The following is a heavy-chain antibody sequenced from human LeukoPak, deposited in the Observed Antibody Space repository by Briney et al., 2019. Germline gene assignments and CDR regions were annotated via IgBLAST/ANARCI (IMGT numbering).Heavy chain of an antibody. V-gene: IGHV1-69*01. CDR2: IIPIFGTA. Sequence: GASVKVSCKASGGTFSSYAISWVRQAPGQGLEWMGGIIPIFGTANYAQKFQGRVTITADESTSTAYMELSSLRSEDTAVYYCARSSSWFARTQDYYGMDVWGQGTTVTVSS. D-gene: IGHD6-13*01. J-gene: IGHJ6*02. CDR3: ARSSSWFARTQDYYGMDV. CDR1: GGTFSSYA.